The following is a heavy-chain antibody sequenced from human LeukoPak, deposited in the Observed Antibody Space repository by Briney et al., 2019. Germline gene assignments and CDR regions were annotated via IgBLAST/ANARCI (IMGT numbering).Heavy chain of an antibody. CDR3: ASSHDSSGND. J-gene: IGHJ4*02. Sequence: GGSLRLSCAASGFSFTTYWMAWVRQAPGKGLEWVGNIRQDGGATYYLDSVKGRFIISRDNAKNSLYLRMNSLRDEDTAVYYCASSHDSSGNDWGQGTLVTVSS. CDR1: GFSFTTYW. CDR2: IRQDGGAT. V-gene: IGHV3-7*01. D-gene: IGHD3-22*01.